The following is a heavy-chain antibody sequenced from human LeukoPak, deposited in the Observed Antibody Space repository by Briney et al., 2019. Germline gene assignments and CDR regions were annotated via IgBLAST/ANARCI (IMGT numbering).Heavy chain of an antibody. CDR2: FDPEDGET. Sequence: ASVKVSCKVSGYTLTELSMHWVRQAPGKGLEWMGGFDPEDGETIYAQKFQGRVTMTEDTSTDTAYMELSSLRSEDTAAYYCATLSRWELPGNFDYWGQGTLVTVSS. CDR1: GYTLTELS. CDR3: ATLSRWELPGNFDY. V-gene: IGHV1-24*01. D-gene: IGHD1-26*01. J-gene: IGHJ4*02.